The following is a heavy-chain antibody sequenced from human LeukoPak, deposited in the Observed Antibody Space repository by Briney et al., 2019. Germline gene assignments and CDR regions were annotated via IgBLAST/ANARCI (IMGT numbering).Heavy chain of an antibody. CDR3: ARGQLGGMAHDY. D-gene: IGHD5-24*01. J-gene: IGHJ4*02. V-gene: IGHV4-59*01. Sequence: SETLSLTCTVSGGSIGSFFWSWIRQPPGKALEWIGYIHYSGSTKYNPSLKSRVTISVDTSKNQFSLKLSSVTAADTAVYYCARGQLGGMAHDYWGQGTLVTVSS. CDR2: IHYSGST. CDR1: GGSIGSFF.